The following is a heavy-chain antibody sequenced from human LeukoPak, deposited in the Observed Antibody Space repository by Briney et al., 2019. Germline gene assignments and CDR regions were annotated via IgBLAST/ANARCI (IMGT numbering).Heavy chain of an antibody. CDR1: GYSISSGYY. CDR2: IYHSGST. V-gene: IGHV4-38-2*02. CDR3: ARGTYSSSSNWFDP. Sequence: SETLSLTCTVSGYSISSGYYWGWIRQPPGKGLEWIGSIYHSGSTYYNPSLKSRVTISVDTSKNQFSLKLSSVTAADTAVYYCARGTYSSSSNWFDPWGQGTLVTVSS. D-gene: IGHD6-13*01. J-gene: IGHJ5*02.